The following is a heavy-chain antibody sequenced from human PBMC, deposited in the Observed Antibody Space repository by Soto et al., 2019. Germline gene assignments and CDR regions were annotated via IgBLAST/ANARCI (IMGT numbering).Heavy chain of an antibody. CDR2: IIPIFGTA. CDR3: ARVAVGAARPYYYCMDV. J-gene: IGHJ6*02. V-gene: IGHV1-69*06. D-gene: IGHD6-6*01. CDR1: GGTFSSYA. Sequence: QVQLVQSGAEVKKPGSSVKVSCKASGGTFSSYAISWVRQAPGQGLEWMGGIIPIFGTANYAQKFQGRVTITADKSTSTAYMELRSLRSEDTAVYYCARVAVGAARPYYYCMDVGGQGNTVTVSS.